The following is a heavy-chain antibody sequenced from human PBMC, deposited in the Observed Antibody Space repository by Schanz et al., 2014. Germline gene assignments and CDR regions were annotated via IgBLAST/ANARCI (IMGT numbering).Heavy chain of an antibody. Sequence: QVQLVQSGAEVKKPGASVKVSCKASGGTFSTYTISWVRQAPGQGLEWMGRIIPILGIANYAQKFQGRVTITADKSTFTAYMDVSSLRSEDTAVYYCASSGAGYSSSWDLDYWGQGTLVTVSS. CDR2: IIPILGIA. V-gene: IGHV1-69*09. D-gene: IGHD6-13*01. CDR3: ASSGAGYSSSWDLDY. CDR1: GGTFSTYT. J-gene: IGHJ4*02.